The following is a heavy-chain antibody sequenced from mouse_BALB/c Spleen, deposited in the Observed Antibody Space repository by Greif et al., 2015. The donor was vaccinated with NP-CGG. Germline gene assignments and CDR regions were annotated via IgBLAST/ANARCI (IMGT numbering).Heavy chain of an antibody. D-gene: IGHD2-3*01. CDR3: ARYDGYYYYAMDY. CDR1: GFAFSSYD. V-gene: IGHV5-12-1*01. Sequence: EVKLMESGGGLVKPGGSLKLSCAASGFAFSSYDMSWVRQTPEKRLEWVAYISSGGGSTYYPDTVKGRFTISRDNAKNTLYLQMSSLKSEDTAMYYCARYDGYYYYAMDYWGQGTSVTVS. J-gene: IGHJ4*01. CDR2: ISSGGGST.